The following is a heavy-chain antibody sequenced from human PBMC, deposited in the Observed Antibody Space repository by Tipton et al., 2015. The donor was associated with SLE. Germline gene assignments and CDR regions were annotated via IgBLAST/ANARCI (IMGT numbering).Heavy chain of an antibody. CDR3: ARLREGYNYYYGMDV. Sequence: TLSLTCSVSGGSITSRTYYWGWIRQSPGKGLEWIGSISDRGNINYNPSLQSRVTMSIDTSKNHLSLKLSSVTAADTAVFYCARLREGYNYYYGMDVWGQGTTVTVSS. CDR1: GGSITSRTYY. J-gene: IGHJ6*02. D-gene: IGHD1-26*01. CDR2: ISDRGNI. V-gene: IGHV4-39*07.